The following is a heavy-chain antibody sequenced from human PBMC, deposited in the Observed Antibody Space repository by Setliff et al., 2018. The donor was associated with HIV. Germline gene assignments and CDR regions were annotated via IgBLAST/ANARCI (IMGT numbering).Heavy chain of an antibody. CDR2: IYTSGST. Sequence: PSKTLSLTCNVSGGSISGYFWTWIRQPAGKGLEWIGRIYTSGSTNYNPSLKGRLSMSIDTSKNHFSLRLTSVTAADTAVYYCARDLPELTGRSFDPWGQGIQVTVSS. V-gene: IGHV4-4*07. CDR1: GGSISGYF. CDR3: ARDLPELTGRSFDP. J-gene: IGHJ5*02. D-gene: IGHD7-27*01.